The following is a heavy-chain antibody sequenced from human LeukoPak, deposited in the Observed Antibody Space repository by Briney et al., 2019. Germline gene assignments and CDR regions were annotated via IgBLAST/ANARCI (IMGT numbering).Heavy chain of an antibody. J-gene: IGHJ4*02. V-gene: IGHV3-21*01. Sequence: GGSLRLSCTASGFTFSSYSMNWVRQAPGKGLEWVSSISSSSSYIYYADSVKGRFTISRDNAKNSLYLQMNSLRAEDTAVYYCATHRLGYFDYWGQGTLVTVSS. CDR3: ATHRLGYFDY. CDR2: ISSSSSYI. CDR1: GFTFSSYS. D-gene: IGHD3-9*01.